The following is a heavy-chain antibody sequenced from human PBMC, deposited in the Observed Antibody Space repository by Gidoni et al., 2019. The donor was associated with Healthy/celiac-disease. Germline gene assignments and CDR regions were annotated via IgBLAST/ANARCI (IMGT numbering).Heavy chain of an antibody. J-gene: IGHJ4*02. Sequence: QVQLVESGAGVVQPGRSLRLSCAASGFTFSSYAMHWVRQAPGKGLEWVAVISYDGSNKYYADSVKGRFTISRDNSKNTLYLQMNSLRAEDTAVYYCARDGCSSTSCLGRYFDYWGQGTLVTVSS. CDR2: ISYDGSNK. CDR1: GFTFSSYA. CDR3: ARDGCSSTSCLGRYFDY. V-gene: IGHV3-30-3*01. D-gene: IGHD2-2*01.